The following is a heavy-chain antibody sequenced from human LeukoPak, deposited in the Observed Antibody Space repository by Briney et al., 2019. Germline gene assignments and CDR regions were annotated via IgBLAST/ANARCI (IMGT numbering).Heavy chain of an antibody. Sequence: SQTLSLTCAVSGGSISSGGYSWSWIRQPPGKGLEWIGYIYHSGSTYYNPSLKSRVTISVDRSKNQFSLKLSSVTAADTAVYYCARDGSGLGWFDPWGQGTLVTVSS. J-gene: IGHJ5*02. CDR1: GGSISSGGYS. CDR3: ARDGSGLGWFDP. D-gene: IGHD3-10*01. CDR2: IYHSGST. V-gene: IGHV4-30-2*01.